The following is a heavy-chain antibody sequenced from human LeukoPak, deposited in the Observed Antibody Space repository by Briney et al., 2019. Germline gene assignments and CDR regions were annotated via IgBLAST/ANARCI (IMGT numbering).Heavy chain of an antibody. V-gene: IGHV1-8*01. CDR1: GYTFTSYD. CDR3: ATLGYCSSTSCSYCYYMDV. D-gene: IGHD2-2*01. CDR2: MNPNSGNT. J-gene: IGHJ6*03. Sequence: ASVKVSCKASGYTFTSYDINWVRQATGQGLEWMGWMNPNSGNTGYAQKFQGRVTMTRNTSISTAYMELSSLRSEDTAVYYCATLGYCSSTSCSYCYYMDVWGKGTTVTVSS.